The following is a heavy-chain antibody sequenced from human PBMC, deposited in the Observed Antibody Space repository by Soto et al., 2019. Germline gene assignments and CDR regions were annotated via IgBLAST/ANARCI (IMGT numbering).Heavy chain of an antibody. J-gene: IGHJ4*02. CDR1: GGSISSSNYY. CDR3: ARHRGYSYGYVDY. D-gene: IGHD5-18*01. CDR2: IYYSGST. Sequence: SETLSLTCTVSGGSISSSNYYWGWIRQPPGKGLEWIGSIYYSGSTYYNPSLKSRVTISVDTSKNQFSLKLSSVTAADTAVYYCARHRGYSYGYVDYWGQGTLVTVSS. V-gene: IGHV4-39*01.